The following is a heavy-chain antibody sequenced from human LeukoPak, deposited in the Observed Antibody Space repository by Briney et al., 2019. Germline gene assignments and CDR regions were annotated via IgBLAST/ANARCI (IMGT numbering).Heavy chain of an antibody. Sequence: SETLSPTCTVSGGSISSGGYYWSWIRQHPGKGLEWIGYIYYSGSTYYNPSLKSRVTISVDTSKNQFSLKLSSVTAADTAVYYCARYYDSSGYYLDYWGQGTLVTVSS. CDR2: IYYSGST. CDR1: GGSISSGGYY. CDR3: ARYYDSSGYYLDY. D-gene: IGHD3-22*01. J-gene: IGHJ4*02. V-gene: IGHV4-31*03.